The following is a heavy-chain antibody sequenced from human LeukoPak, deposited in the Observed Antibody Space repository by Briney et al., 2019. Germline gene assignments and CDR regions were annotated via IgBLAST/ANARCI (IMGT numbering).Heavy chain of an antibody. CDR2: MNPNSGNT. V-gene: IGHV1-8*01. D-gene: IGHD2-2*01. CDR1: GYTFTSYD. Sequence: GASVKVSCKASGYTFTSYDINWVRQATGQGLEWMGWMNPNSGNTGYAQKFQGRVTMTRNTSISTAYMELSSLRSEDTAVYYCARATITGYCSSTSCSHRWFDPWGQGTLVTVSS. CDR3: ARATITGYCSSTSCSHRWFDP. J-gene: IGHJ5*02.